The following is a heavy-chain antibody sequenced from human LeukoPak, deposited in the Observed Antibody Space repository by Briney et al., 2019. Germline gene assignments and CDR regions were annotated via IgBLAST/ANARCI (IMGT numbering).Heavy chain of an antibody. D-gene: IGHD6-25*01. CDR2: IYHSGST. J-gene: IGHJ4*02. Sequence: PSETLSLTCAVSGYSISSGYYWGWIRQPPGKGLEWIGSIYHSGSTYYNPSLKSRVTISVDTSKNQFSLKLSSVTAADTAVYYCARRVAASDYWGQGTLVTVSS. V-gene: IGHV4-38-2*01. CDR1: GYSISSGYY. CDR3: ARRVAASDY.